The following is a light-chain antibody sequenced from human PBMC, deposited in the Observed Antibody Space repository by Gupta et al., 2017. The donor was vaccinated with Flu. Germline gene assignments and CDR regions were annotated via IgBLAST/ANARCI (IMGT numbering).Light chain of an antibody. J-gene: IGLJ3*02. CDR3: AAWDDSLNGLV. CDR1: SSNVGGNS. CDR2: RDN. Sequence: QSVLTQPPSASAAPGQKVTISCSGSSSNVGGNSVNWYQQFPGTAPKLLIFRDNQRPSGIPDRISGSKSDTSASLTISGPQAEDEADYYCAAWDDSLNGLVLGGGTKLTVL. V-gene: IGLV1-44*01.